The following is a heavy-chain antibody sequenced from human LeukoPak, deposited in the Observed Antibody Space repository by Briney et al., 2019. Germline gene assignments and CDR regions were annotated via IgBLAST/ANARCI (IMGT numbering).Heavy chain of an antibody. Sequence: PGGSVRLSCAASGFTFSSQWVKWVRQAPGKGLEWVANIKEDGSEIYYVDSVKGRFTISRDNAKNSLCLQMNSLRAEDTAIYYCVRSGGYWGQGAQVTVSS. CDR1: GFTFSSQW. V-gene: IGHV3-7*05. J-gene: IGHJ4*02. D-gene: IGHD1-26*01. CDR2: IKEDGSEI. CDR3: VRSGGY.